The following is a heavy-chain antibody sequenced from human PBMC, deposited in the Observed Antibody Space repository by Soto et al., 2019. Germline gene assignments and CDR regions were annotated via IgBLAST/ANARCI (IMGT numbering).Heavy chain of an antibody. CDR1: GYTFTSYG. D-gene: IGHD5-12*01. CDR3: ARDTSYGGYAPYYYYGMDV. Sequence: EASVKVSCKASGYTFTSYGISWVRQAPGQGLEWMGWISAYNGNTNYAQKLQGRVTMTTDTSTSTAYMELRSLRSDDTAVYYCARDTSYGGYAPYYYYGMDVWGQGTTVTVSS. V-gene: IGHV1-18*01. CDR2: ISAYNGNT. J-gene: IGHJ6*02.